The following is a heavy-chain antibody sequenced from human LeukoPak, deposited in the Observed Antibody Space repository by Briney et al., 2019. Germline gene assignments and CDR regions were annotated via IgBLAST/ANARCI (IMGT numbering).Heavy chain of an antibody. D-gene: IGHD4-17*01. CDR3: ARLGAYGDHNWFDP. Sequence: SETLSLTCSVSGVSVSSYYWSWLRQPPGKGLEWIGYIYYSGSTKNNPSLKSRVTISVDTPKNQFSLKLTSVTAADTAVYYCARLGAYGDHNWFDPWGQGTLVTVPS. V-gene: IGHV4-59*08. J-gene: IGHJ5*02. CDR2: IYYSGST. CDR1: GVSVSSYY.